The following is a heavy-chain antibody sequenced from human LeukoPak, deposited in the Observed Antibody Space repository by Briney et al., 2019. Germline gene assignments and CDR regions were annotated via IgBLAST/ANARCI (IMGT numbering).Heavy chain of an antibody. D-gene: IGHD5-18*01. V-gene: IGHV3-66*01. CDR1: GFTVSSNY. CDR2: IYSGGST. Sequence: GGSLRLSCAASGFTVSSNYMSWVRQALGKGLEWVSVIYSGGSTYYADSVKGRFTISRDNSKNTLYLQMNSLRAEDTAVYYCAREGIQRYYFDYWGQGTLVTVSS. CDR3: AREGIQRYYFDY. J-gene: IGHJ4*02.